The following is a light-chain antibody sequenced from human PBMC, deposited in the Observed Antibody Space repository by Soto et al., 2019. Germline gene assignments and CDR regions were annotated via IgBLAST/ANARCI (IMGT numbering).Light chain of an antibody. J-gene: IGLJ3*02. CDR1: TSNIGNNY. CDR2: DND. CDR3: GTWDSSLSAVV. Sequence: QSVLTQPPSVSAAPGQRVTISCSGSTSNIGNNYVSWYQQLPGKAPKLLIYDNDKRPSGIPDRFFGSKSDTSATLGITGLQTGDEADYYCGTWDSSLSAVVFGGGTKVTVL. V-gene: IGLV1-51*01.